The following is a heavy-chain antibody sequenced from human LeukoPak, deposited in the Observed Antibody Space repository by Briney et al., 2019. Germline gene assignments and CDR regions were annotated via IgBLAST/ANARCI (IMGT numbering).Heavy chain of an antibody. CDR2: IAPNSGGT. CDR1: GYTFTGYH. CDR3: AREYSSSSGRLYDY. V-gene: IGHV1-2*02. D-gene: IGHD6-6*01. Sequence: EASVKVSCKASGYTFTGYHMHWVRQAPGQGLEWMGWIAPNSGGTNYAQKFQGRVTMTRDTSISTAYMEVSRLRSDDTAVYYCAREYSSSSGRLYDYWGQGTLVTVSS. J-gene: IGHJ4*02.